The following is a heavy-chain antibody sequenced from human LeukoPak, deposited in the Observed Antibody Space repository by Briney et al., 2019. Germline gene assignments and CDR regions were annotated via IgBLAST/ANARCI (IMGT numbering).Heavy chain of an antibody. CDR1: GGSIRNYY. CDR2: IFHSGST. CDR3: ARPRYRSGLGTFDI. V-gene: IGHV4-59*12. D-gene: IGHD3-10*01. Sequence: SETLSLTCTVSGGSIRNYYWSRIRQPPGKGLEWIGYIFHSGSTNYNPSLKSRVTISLDSSKNQFSLKLRSVTAADTAVYYCARPRYRSGLGTFDIWGQGTMVTVSS. J-gene: IGHJ3*02.